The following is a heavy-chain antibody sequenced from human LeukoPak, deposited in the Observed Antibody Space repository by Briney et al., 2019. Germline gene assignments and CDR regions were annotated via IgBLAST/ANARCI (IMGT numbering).Heavy chain of an antibody. CDR2: IYHSGST. Sequence: PSETLSLTCAVSGYSISSGYHWGWIRQPPGKGLEWIGNIYHSGSTFYNPSLKSRVTVSLDTSKNHFSLKLTSVTAADTAVYYCATWGAAAGIQFDYWGQGTLVTVSS. CDR3: ATWGAAAGIQFDY. CDR1: GYSISSGYH. V-gene: IGHV4-38-2*01. D-gene: IGHD6-13*01. J-gene: IGHJ4*02.